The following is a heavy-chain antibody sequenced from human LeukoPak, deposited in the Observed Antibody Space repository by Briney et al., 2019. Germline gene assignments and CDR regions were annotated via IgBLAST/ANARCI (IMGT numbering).Heavy chain of an antibody. V-gene: IGHV3-21*06. J-gene: IGHJ3*01. CDR3: ARERYSRSSHDALDL. D-gene: IGHD6-6*01. CDR1: GFTFSSHF. Sequence: GGSLRLSCVASGFTFSSHFMNWVRQAPRKGQEWVSSITSSGSSIYSPDSLKGRFTISRDNAKNSLYLQMNSLRPEDTAVYYCARERYSRSSHDALDLWGQGTMVTVSS. CDR2: ITSSGSSI.